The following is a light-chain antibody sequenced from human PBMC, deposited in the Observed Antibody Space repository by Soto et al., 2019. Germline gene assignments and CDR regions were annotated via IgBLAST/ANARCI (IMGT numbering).Light chain of an antibody. Sequence: AIRMTPSPSSFSASTGDRVPITCRASQGISSFLTWYQQKPGKAPKLLIYAASTLQSGVPSRFSGSGSGTDFTLTISCLQSEDFATYYCQQYYSYPITFGQGTRLEIK. CDR3: QQYYSYPIT. V-gene: IGKV1-8*01. CDR2: AAS. J-gene: IGKJ5*01. CDR1: QGISSF.